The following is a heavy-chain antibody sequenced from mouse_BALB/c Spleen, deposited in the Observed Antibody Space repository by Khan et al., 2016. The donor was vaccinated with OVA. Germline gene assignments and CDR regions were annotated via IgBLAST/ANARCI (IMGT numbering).Heavy chain of an antibody. V-gene: IGHV1-26*01. D-gene: IGHD2-14*01. CDR3: ARGYDFFAY. CDR2: VNPNTGGS. Sequence: EVELKQSGPDLVKPGASVKISCKASGYSFTLYYMTWVKQSHGKSLEWIGRVNPNTGGSDYNQEFKDKAILTVDKSSNTAYMELHSLTSEDSAVYYCARGYDFFAYWGQGTLVTVSA. CDR1: GYSFTLYY. J-gene: IGHJ3*01.